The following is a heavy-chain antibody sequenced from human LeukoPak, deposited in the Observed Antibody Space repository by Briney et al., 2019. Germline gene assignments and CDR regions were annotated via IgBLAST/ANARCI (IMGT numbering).Heavy chain of an antibody. CDR1: GYSISSGSY. V-gene: IGHV4-38-2*02. Sequence: SETLSLTCTVSGYSISSGSYWGWIRQPPGKGLEWIGSIYHSGSTYYNPSLKSRVTISVDTSKNQFSLKLSSVTAADTAVYYCARDGAWIQRVFDYWGQGTLVTVSS. CDR2: IYHSGST. D-gene: IGHD5-18*01. CDR3: ARDGAWIQRVFDY. J-gene: IGHJ4*02.